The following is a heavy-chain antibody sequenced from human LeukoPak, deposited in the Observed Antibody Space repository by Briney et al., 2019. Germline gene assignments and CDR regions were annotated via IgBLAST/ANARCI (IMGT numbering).Heavy chain of an antibody. V-gene: IGHV3-21*04. Sequence: GGSLRLSCAASGFTFSSYSMNWVRQAPGKGLEWVSSISSSSSYIYYADSVKGRFTISRDNAKNTLYLQMNSLRAEDTAVYYCARGLFTSYMDVWGKGTTVTVSS. CDR1: GFTFSSYS. CDR2: ISSSSSYI. CDR3: ARGLFTSYMDV. J-gene: IGHJ6*03.